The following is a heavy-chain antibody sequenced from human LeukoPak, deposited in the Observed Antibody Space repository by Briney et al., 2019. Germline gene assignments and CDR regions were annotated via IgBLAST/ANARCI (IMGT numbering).Heavy chain of an antibody. V-gene: IGHV4-39*02. Sequence: SETLSLTCTVSGDYITSRSNYWGWFRQPPGKGLEWIGTISDGGRTFYNPSLQSRVTLSLDSSKNHFALRLKSVTDADTAHYYCARRRGYHFDYWGQGTLVTISS. CDR2: ISDGGRT. CDR3: ARRRGYHFDY. D-gene: IGHD3-10*01. J-gene: IGHJ4*02. CDR1: GDYITSRSNY.